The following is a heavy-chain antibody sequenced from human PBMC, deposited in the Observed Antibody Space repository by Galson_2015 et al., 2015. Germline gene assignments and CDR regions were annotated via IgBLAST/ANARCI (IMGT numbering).Heavy chain of an antibody. CDR2: INTNTGNP. J-gene: IGHJ5*02. CDR3: ARHLYHYYGSGSAGENWFDP. V-gene: IGHV7-4-1*02. Sequence: SVKVSCKASGYTFTSYAMSWVRQAPGQGLERMGWINTNTGNPTYAQGFTGRFVFSLDTSVSTAYLQISSLKAEDTAVYYCARHLYHYYGSGSAGENWFDPWGQGTLVAVSS. D-gene: IGHD3-10*01. CDR1: GYTFTSYA.